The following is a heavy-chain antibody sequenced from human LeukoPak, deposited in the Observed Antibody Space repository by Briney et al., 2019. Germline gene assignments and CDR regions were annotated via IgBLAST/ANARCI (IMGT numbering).Heavy chain of an antibody. CDR3: ARDAQRGFDYSNSLKY. V-gene: IGHV3-33*01. CDR2: IWSDGTNR. D-gene: IGHD4-11*01. Sequence: GGSLRLSCAASGFIFSHHGMHWVRQAPGKGLEWVAVIWSDGTNRFYVDSVKGRFTISRDNSQSTVFLQMNSLRVNDTAIYYCARDAQRGFDYSNSLKYWGHGTLVTVSS. J-gene: IGHJ4*01. CDR1: GFIFSHHG.